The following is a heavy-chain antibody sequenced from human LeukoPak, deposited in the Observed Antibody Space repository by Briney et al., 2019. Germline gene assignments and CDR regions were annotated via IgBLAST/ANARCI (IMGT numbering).Heavy chain of an antibody. V-gene: IGHV4-38-2*01. CDR2: IYHSEST. CDR3: ASRYYNSSGYYQFDY. J-gene: IGHJ4*02. Sequence: PSETLSLTCAVSGYSISSGYYWGWIRQPPGKGLEWIGSIYHSESTYYNPSLKSRDTISVDTSKNQFSLKLSSVTAADTAVYYCASRYYNSSGYYQFDYWGQGTLVTVSS. CDR1: GYSISSGYY. D-gene: IGHD3-22*01.